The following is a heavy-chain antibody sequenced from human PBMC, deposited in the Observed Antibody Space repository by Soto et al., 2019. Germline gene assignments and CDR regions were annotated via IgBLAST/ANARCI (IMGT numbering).Heavy chain of an antibody. CDR2: ISAYNGNT. J-gene: IGHJ4*02. CDR3: VVAAQPYDFDY. Sequence: QVQLVQSGAEVKKPGASVKVSCKASGYTFTSYGISWVRQAPGQGLEWMGWISAYNGNTNYAQKLQGRVTMTTDTATGTAYIELRSRRSDDTAVYYCVVAAQPYDFDYWGQGTLVTVSS. V-gene: IGHV1-18*01. D-gene: IGHD2-15*01. CDR1: GYTFTSYG.